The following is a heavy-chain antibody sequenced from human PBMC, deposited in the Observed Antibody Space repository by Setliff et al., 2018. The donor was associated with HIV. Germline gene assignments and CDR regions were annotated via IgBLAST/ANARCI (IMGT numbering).Heavy chain of an antibody. D-gene: IGHD2-2*01. J-gene: IGHJ5*01. CDR1: GDSISSYS. V-gene: IGHV4-4*09. CDR3: ARRVLQDSTITSSNWFDS. CDR2: VYASGET. Sequence: SETLSLTCTVSGDSISSYSWNWIRQPPGRGLEWIGYVYASGETNYNPSLKSRVTMSTDTSRNQFFLNLNYATSADTAVYFCARRVLQDSTITSSNWFDSWGQGTLVTAPQ.